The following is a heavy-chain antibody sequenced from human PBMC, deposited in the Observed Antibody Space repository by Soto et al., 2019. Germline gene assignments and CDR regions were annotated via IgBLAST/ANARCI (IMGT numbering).Heavy chain of an antibody. CDR2: IYYSGST. V-gene: IGHV4-39*01. D-gene: IGHD3-10*01. J-gene: IGHJ4*02. CDR1: GGSISSSSYY. CDR3: ARLVGGLLWFRELTFDY. Sequence: SDTLSLTCTVSGGSISSSSYYWGWIRQPPGKGLEWIGSIYYSGSTYYNPSLKSRVTISVDTSKNQFSLKLSSVTAADTAVYYCARLVGGLLWFRELTFDYWGQGTLVTVSS.